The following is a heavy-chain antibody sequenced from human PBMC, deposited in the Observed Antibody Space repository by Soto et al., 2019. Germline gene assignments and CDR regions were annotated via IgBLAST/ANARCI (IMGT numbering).Heavy chain of an antibody. J-gene: IGHJ4*02. D-gene: IGHD5-18*01. CDR1: VFIFSGSA. V-gene: IGHV3-73*01. Sequence: VGSLRLACASSVFIFSGSALHCVRHSSGRGLEWVGRIRSKANSYATAYGASMKGRFTISRDDSKSTTYLQMNGLKTDDTAVYYCARHDGWDTTMINSLGYWGPGALVNVSS. CDR2: IRSKANSYAT. CDR3: ARHDGWDTTMINSLGY.